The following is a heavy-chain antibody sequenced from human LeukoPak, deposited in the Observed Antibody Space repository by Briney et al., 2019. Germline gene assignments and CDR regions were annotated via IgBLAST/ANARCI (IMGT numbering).Heavy chain of an antibody. CDR3: AKGRIWFGELD. J-gene: IGHJ4*02. Sequence: GGSLRLSCAAPEFTFSNYAMSWVRQAPGKRLEWVSTISGYGGTTYFADSVKGRFTISRDNSKNTLYLQMNSLRAEDTALYYCAKGRIWFGELDWGQGTLVTVSS. CDR2: ISGYGGTT. CDR1: EFTFSNYA. D-gene: IGHD3-10*01. V-gene: IGHV3-23*01.